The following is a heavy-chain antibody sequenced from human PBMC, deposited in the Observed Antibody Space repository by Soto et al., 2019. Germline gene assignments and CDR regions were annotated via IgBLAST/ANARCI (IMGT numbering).Heavy chain of an antibody. CDR3: VRGNYGKSIDY. J-gene: IGHJ4*02. Sequence: EVQLVESGGGLVQPGGSLRLSCAASGFTFRSYSMNWVRLAPGKGLDWISYISASTTSIYYADSVQGGFTISRDNAENSLFLQMNSLRAEDSGIYYCVRGNYGKSIDYWGQGTLVSVSS. CDR1: GFTFRSYS. D-gene: IGHD3-10*01. CDR2: ISASTTSI. V-gene: IGHV3-48*01.